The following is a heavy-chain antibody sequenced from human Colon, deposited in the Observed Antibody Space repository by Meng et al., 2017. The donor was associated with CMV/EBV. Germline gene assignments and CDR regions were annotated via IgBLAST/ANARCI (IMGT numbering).Heavy chain of an antibody. J-gene: IGHJ6*02. CDR2: INWNGSKP. CDR1: GFTFDYYG. CDR3: ARDFPSLYGMDV. D-gene: IGHD6-6*01. V-gene: IGHV3-20*04. Sequence: GESLKISCVASGFTFDYYGVRWVRQAPTKGLEWVGNINWNGSKPGYGDSVKGRFTISRNNANNCLYLEMNNLRAEDTAVYYCARDFPSLYGMDVWGQGTTVTVSS.